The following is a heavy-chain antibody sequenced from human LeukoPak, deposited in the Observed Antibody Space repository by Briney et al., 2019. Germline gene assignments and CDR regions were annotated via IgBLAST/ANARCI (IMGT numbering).Heavy chain of an antibody. J-gene: IGHJ6*02. CDR1: GFTFSTYA. V-gene: IGHV3-33*08. CDR2: IWYDGSAI. CDR3: ARDLLDCSGGTCYTPGMDV. D-gene: IGHD2-15*01. Sequence: GGSLRLSCAASGFTFSTYAMNWVRQTPGKGLEWVAVIWYDGSAIYYADSVGGRFTLSRDNSKNTLYLQMNSLRAEDTAVYYCARDLLDCSGGTCYTPGMDVWGQGTTVTVSS.